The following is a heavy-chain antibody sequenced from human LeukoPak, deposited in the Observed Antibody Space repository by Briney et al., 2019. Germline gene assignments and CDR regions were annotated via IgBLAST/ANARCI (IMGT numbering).Heavy chain of an antibody. D-gene: IGHD2-21*01. CDR1: GVSISNYF. CDR3: ARTHCGGGSCDTFDP. V-gene: IGHV4-4*07. J-gene: IGHJ5*02. CDR2: SYASGTT. Sequence: ASATLSLTCNVFGVSISNYFWSWLRQPAGKGLEWIGRSYASGTTYYNPSLRSRVTLSMDTSKNHFSLKLTSVTAADTAVYYCARTHCGGGSCDTFDPWGQGTLVTVSS.